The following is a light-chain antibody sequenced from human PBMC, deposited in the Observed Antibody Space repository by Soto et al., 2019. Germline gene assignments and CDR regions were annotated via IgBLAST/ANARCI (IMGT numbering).Light chain of an antibody. V-gene: IGKV1-5*01. J-gene: IGKJ2*01. Sequence: DIQMTQSPSTLSASVGDRVTITCRASQSISSWLAWYQQKPGKAPKLLIYDASSLESGVPSRFSGSGSGTEYTLTVSSLQPDDLATYYCRQYNSFPYTFGQGTKLEIK. CDR3: RQYNSFPYT. CDR1: QSISSW. CDR2: DAS.